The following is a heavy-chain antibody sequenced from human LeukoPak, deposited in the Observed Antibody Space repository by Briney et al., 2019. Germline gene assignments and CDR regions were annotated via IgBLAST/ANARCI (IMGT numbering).Heavy chain of an antibody. V-gene: IGHV1-18*01. Sequence: ASVKVSCKASGYTFTSYGISWVRQAPGQGLEWMGWISAYNGNTKYAQKFQGRVTMTTDTSASTAYMELRSLRSDDTAVYYCARDLDSSSWLDYWGQGTLVTVSS. CDR3: ARDLDSSSWLDY. D-gene: IGHD6-13*01. CDR2: ISAYNGNT. J-gene: IGHJ4*02. CDR1: GYTFTSYG.